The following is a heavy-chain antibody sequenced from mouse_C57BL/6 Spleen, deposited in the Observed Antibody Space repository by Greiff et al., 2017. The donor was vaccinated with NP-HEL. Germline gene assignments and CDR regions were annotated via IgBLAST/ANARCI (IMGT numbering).Heavy chain of an antibody. J-gene: IGHJ1*03. CDR1: GYTFTDYE. D-gene: IGHD2-12*01. V-gene: IGHV1-15*01. CDR3: TRTGDYIPPRGYFDV. Sequence: VQLQQSGAELVRPGASVTLSCKASGYTFTDYEMHWVKQTPVHGLEWIGAIDPETGGTAYNQKFKGKAILTADKSSSTAYMELRSLTSEDSAVYYCTRTGDYIPPRGYFDVWGTGTTVTVSS. CDR2: IDPETGGT.